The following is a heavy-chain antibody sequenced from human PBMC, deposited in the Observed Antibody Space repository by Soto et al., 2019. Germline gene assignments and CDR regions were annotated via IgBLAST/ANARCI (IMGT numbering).Heavy chain of an antibody. CDR2: INHSGST. J-gene: IGHJ4*02. CDR3: ARSHDYGDPGADY. CDR1: GGSFSGYY. Sequence: QVQLQQWGAGLLKPSETLSLTCAVYGGSFSGYYWSWMRQPPGKGLEWIGEINHSGSTNYNPSLKSRVTISVDASKTQFSLKLSSVTAADTAVYYCARSHDYGDPGADYCGQGTLVTVSS. V-gene: IGHV4-34*01. D-gene: IGHD4-17*01.